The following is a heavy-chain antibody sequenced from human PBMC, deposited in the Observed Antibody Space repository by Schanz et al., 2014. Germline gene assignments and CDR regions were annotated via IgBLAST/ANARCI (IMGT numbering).Heavy chain of an antibody. Sequence: QVQLEESGGGVVQPGGSLRLSCVASGFSFSGFAVHWVRQAPGKGLEWVSIVSHDGFTKHYADSVWGRFTLSRDNSKNTVYLQMNSLRAEDTALYFCATDYSGGGCHIWGQGTMVTVSS. D-gene: IGHD6-19*01. CDR1: GFSFSGFA. J-gene: IGHJ3*02. V-gene: IGHV3-30*04. CDR2: VSHDGFTK. CDR3: ATDYSGGGCHI.